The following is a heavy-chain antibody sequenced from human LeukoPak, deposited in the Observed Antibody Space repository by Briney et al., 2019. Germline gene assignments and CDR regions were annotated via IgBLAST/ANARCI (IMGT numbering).Heavy chain of an antibody. CDR3: ARDFLSYYNVGYFDY. Sequence: PGGSLRLSCAASGFTFSSYGMHWVRQAPGKGLEWVAVISYDGSNKYYADSVKGRFTISRDNAKNSLYLQMNSLRAEDTAVYYCARDFLSYYNVGYFDYWGQGTLVTVSS. CDR2: ISYDGSNK. D-gene: IGHD3-10*01. J-gene: IGHJ4*02. V-gene: IGHV3-30*03. CDR1: GFTFSSYG.